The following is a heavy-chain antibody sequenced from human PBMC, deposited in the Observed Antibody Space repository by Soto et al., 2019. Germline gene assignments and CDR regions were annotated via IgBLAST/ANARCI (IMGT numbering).Heavy chain of an antibody. CDR3: ARQGGVTTVVGRPYYFDY. Sequence: SSETLSLTCTVSGGSISSSSYYWGWIRQPPGKGLEWIGSIYYSGSTYYNPSLKSRVTISVDTSKNQFSLKLSSVTAADTAVYYCARQGGVTTVVGRPYYFDYWGQGTLVTVSS. D-gene: IGHD4-17*01. CDR2: IYYSGST. V-gene: IGHV4-39*01. J-gene: IGHJ4*02. CDR1: GGSISSSSYY.